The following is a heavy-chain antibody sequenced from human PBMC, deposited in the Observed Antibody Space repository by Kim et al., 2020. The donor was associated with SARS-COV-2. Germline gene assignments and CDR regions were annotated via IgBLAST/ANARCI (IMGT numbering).Heavy chain of an antibody. J-gene: IGHJ6*02. CDR3: AKLSGYSNYYYYYGMDV. Sequence: GKGRFTNYKDNSKNTLYLQMNSLRAEDTAVYYCAKLSGYSNYYYYYGMDVWGQGTTVTVSS. D-gene: IGHD3-22*01. V-gene: IGHV3-23*01.